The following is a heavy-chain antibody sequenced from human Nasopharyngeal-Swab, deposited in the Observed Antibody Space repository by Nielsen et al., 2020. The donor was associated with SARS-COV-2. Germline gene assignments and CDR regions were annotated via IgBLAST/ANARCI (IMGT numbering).Heavy chain of an antibody. Sequence: GESLKISCAASGFTFSSYAMSWVRQAPGKGLEWVSAISGSGGSTYYADSVKGRFTISRDNSKNTLYLQMNSLRAEDTAVYYCAKLHHYYGESDYWVQGTLVTVSS. D-gene: IGHD4-17*01. J-gene: IGHJ4*02. CDR1: GFTFSSYA. CDR3: AKLHHYYGESDY. V-gene: IGHV3-23*01. CDR2: ISGSGGST.